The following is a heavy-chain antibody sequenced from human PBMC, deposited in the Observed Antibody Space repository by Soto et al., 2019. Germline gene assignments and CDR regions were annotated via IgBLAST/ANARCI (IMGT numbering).Heavy chain of an antibody. CDR3: ARRAGGIAARPGGRYMDV. Sequence: SETLSLTCSFSGDSVTGHYLPWIRQSPEKGLEWIGYMHYSGFTHYNPSLKSRVTISVDTSKNQFTLKLSSVTAADTAVYYCARRAGGIAARPGGRYMDVWGKGTTVTVSS. CDR2: MHYSGFT. J-gene: IGHJ6*03. V-gene: IGHV4-59*08. CDR1: GDSVTGHY. D-gene: IGHD6-6*01.